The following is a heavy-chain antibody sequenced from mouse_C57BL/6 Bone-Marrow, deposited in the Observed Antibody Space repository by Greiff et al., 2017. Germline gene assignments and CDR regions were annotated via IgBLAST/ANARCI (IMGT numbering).Heavy chain of an antibody. J-gene: IGHJ1*03. CDR2: IYPRDGST. Sequence: VQLQQSDAELVKPGASVKISCKVSGYTFTDHTIHWMKQRPEQGLERIGYIYPRDGSTKYNEKFKGKATLTADKSSSTAYMRLNSLTSEDSAVYFCAREGLGDYYGSSHWYFDVWGTGTTVTVSS. CDR1: GYTFTDHT. V-gene: IGHV1-78*01. D-gene: IGHD1-1*01. CDR3: AREGLGDYYGSSHWYFDV.